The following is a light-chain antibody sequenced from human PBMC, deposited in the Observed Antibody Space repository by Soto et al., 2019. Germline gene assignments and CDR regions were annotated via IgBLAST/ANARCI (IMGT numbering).Light chain of an antibody. CDR2: DVT. Sequence: QSALTQPASVSGSPGQSITISCTGSSSDVGAYNYVSWYQQHPGKAPKLMIYDVTNRPSGVSNRFSGSKSGNTASLTISGLQAEDEAHYFCSSYTGISTLVLFGGGTKLTVL. CDR1: SSDVGAYNY. V-gene: IGLV2-14*03. J-gene: IGLJ2*01. CDR3: SSYTGISTLVL.